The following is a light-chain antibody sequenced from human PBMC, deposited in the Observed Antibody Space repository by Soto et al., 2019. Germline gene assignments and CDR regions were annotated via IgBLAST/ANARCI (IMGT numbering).Light chain of an antibody. Sequence: QSVLTQPPSASGTPGQRVTISCSGSSSNIGSNYVYWYQQLPGTAPKLLIYTNNQRPSGVPDRFSGSKSGTSASLAISGLRSEDEADYYCAAWDDSLSVLFGGGTKLTGL. J-gene: IGLJ2*01. CDR2: TNN. V-gene: IGLV1-47*01. CDR3: AAWDDSLSVL. CDR1: SSNIGSNY.